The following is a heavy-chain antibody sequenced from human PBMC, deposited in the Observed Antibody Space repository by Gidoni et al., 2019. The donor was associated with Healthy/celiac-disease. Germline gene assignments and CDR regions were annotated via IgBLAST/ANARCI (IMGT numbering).Heavy chain of an antibody. CDR2: ISGSGGST. V-gene: IGHV3-23*01. CDR3: AGEVVVVAATRFSGDDY. Sequence: EVQLLESGGGLVQPGGSLRLSCAASGFTFSSYAMSWVRQAPGKGLEWVSAISGSGGSTYYADSVKGRFTISRDNSKNTLYLQMNSLRAEDTAVYYCAGEVVVVAATRFSGDDYWGQGTLVTVSS. D-gene: IGHD2-15*01. J-gene: IGHJ4*02. CDR1: GFTFSSYA.